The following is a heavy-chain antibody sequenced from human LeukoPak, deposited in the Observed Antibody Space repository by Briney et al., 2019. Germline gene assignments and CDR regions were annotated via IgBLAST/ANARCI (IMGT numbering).Heavy chain of an antibody. J-gene: IGHJ4*02. V-gene: IGHV3-23*01. CDR2: ISGSGAST. Sequence: GGSLRLPGAALGLTFSSYAMGWCRQGPGKGWDWVSSISGSGASTYYADPGKGRITISRDNSNNSLYLQMNSLRAEDTAVYYCAKGGSYYEDYFDYWGQGTLVTVSS. CDR3: AKGGSYYEDYFDY. D-gene: IGHD3-16*01. CDR1: GLTFSSYA.